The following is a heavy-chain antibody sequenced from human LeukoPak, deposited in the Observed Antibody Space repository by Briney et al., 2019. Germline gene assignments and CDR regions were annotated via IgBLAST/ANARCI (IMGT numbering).Heavy chain of an antibody. CDR1: GFTFSSYA. CDR3: ARDSPYYYDSSGYAFDY. D-gene: IGHD3-22*01. V-gene: IGHV1-18*01. J-gene: IGHJ4*02. Sequence: GGSLRLSCAASGFTFSSYAMSWVRQAPGQGLEWMGWISAYNGNTNYAQKLQGRVTMTTDTSTSTAYMELRSLRSDDTAVYYCARDSPYYYDSSGYAFDYWGQGTLVTVSS. CDR2: ISAYNGNT.